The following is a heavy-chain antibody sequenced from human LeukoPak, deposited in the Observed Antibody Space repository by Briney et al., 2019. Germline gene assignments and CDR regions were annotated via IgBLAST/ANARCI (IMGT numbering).Heavy chain of an antibody. J-gene: IGHJ4*02. V-gene: IGHV4-31*03. CDR2: IYXXGTX. D-gene: IGHD6-19*01. CDR1: GXSXXXXXXX. CDR3: ARALGTGWSQKE. Sequence: SETXSLTCTVSGXSXXXXXXXXXXXRXXXXXXLXXXGXIYXXGTXYXXPSLKSRVTISLDTTKNQFSLKLSSVTAADTAXYXXARALGTGWSQKEWGQGTLVTVSS.